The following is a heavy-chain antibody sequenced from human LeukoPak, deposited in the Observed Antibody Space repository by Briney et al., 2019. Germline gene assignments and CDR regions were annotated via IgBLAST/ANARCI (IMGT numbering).Heavy chain of an antibody. D-gene: IGHD3-10*01. Sequence: ASVKVSCKVSGYTLTELSMHWVRQAPGKGLEWMGGFDPEDGETIYAQKFQGRVTMTEDTSTDTAYMELSSLRSEDTAVYYCATDRVGGSGSFLWAFDIRGQGTMDTVSS. J-gene: IGHJ3*02. CDR3: ATDRVGGSGSFLWAFDI. CDR1: GYTLTELS. V-gene: IGHV1-24*01. CDR2: FDPEDGET.